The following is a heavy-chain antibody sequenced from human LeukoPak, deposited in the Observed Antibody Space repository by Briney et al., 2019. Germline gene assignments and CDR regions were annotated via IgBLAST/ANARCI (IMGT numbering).Heavy chain of an antibody. CDR3: ARDHGDYYDSSGPGW. Sequence: ASVKVSCKASGGTFTSYGISWVRQAPGQGLEWMGWISAYNGNTNYAQKLQGRVTMTTDTSTSTAYMELRSLRSDDTAVYYCARDHGDYYDSSGPGWWGQGTLVTVSS. J-gene: IGHJ4*02. V-gene: IGHV1-18*01. CDR2: ISAYNGNT. CDR1: GGTFTSYG. D-gene: IGHD3-22*01.